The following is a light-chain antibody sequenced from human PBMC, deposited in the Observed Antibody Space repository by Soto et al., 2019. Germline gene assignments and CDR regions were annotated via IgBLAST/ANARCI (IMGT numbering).Light chain of an antibody. CDR3: GADHGSGSNPMWV. J-gene: IGLJ3*02. V-gene: IGLV9-49*01. Sequence: QSVLTQPPSASASLGASVTLTCTLSSGYSNYKVDWYQQRPGKGPRFVMRVGTGGIVGSKGDGIPDRFSVLGSGLNRYLTIKNIQEEDESDYHCGADHGSGSNPMWVFGGGTQLNVL. CDR1: SGYSNYK. CDR2: VGTGGIVG.